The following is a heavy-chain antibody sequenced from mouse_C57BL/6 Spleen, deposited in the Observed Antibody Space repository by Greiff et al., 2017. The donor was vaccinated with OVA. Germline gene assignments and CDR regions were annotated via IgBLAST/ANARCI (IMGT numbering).Heavy chain of an antibody. CDR1: GYTFTDYY. D-gene: IGHD1-1*01. Sequence: VQLQQSGPELVKPGASVKISCKASGYTFTDYYMNWVKQSHGKSLEWIGDINPNNGGTSYNQKFKGKATLTVDKSSSTAYMELRSLTSEDSAVYYCARSTTVVPYFDVWGTGTTVTVSS. V-gene: IGHV1-26*01. CDR3: ARSTTVVPYFDV. CDR2: INPNNGGT. J-gene: IGHJ1*03.